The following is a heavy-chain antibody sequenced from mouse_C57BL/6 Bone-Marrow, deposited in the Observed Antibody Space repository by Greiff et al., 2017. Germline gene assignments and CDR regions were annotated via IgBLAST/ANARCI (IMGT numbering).Heavy chain of an antibody. CDR2: ISNGGGST. V-gene: IGHV5-12*01. CDR1: GFTFSDYY. Sequence: DVKLVESGGGLVQPGGSLKLSCAASGFTFSDYYMYWVRQTPEKRLEWVAYISNGGGSTYYPDTVKGRFTISRDNAKNTLYLQMSRLKSEDTAMYYCAREGDYRAMDYWGQGTSVTVSS. D-gene: IGHD5-5*01. J-gene: IGHJ4*01. CDR3: AREGDYRAMDY.